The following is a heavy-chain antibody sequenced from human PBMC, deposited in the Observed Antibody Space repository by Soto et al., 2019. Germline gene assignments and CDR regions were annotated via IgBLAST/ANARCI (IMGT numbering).Heavy chain of an antibody. CDR3: ASPYCSGGSCSKGYGMDV. J-gene: IGHJ6*02. CDR2: IYYSGST. D-gene: IGHD2-15*01. Sequence: SETLSLTCTVSGGSISSSSYYWCWIRQPPGKGLEWIGSIYYSGSTYYNPSLKSRVTISVDTSKNQFSLKLSSVTAADTAVYYCASPYCSGGSCSKGYGMDVWGQGTTVTVSS. V-gene: IGHV4-39*01. CDR1: GGSISSSSYY.